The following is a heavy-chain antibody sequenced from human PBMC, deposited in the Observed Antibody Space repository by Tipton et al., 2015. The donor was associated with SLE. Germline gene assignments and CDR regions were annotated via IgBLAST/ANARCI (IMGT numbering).Heavy chain of an antibody. Sequence: TLSLTCTVPGDSISSSSYYWGWIRQPPGKGLEWIGSIYYSGSAYYNPSLKSRVTISVDTSKNQFTLKLSSVTAADTAVYYCARDKIVGATRTFDIWAKGQWSPSLQ. CDR2: IYYSGSA. J-gene: IGHJ3*02. V-gene: IGHV4-39*06. CDR1: GDSISSSSYY. D-gene: IGHD1-26*01. CDR3: ARDKIVGATRTFDI.